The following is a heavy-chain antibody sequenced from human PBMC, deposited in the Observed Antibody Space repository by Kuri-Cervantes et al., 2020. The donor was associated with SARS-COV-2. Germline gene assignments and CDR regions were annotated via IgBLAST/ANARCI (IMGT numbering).Heavy chain of an antibody. CDR1: GFTFDDYT. Sequence: GESLKISCAASGFTFDDYTMHWVRQAPGKGLEWVSVIYSGGSTYYADSVKGRFTISRDNSKNTLYLQMNSLRAEDTAVYYCARGPPEDGLTAFFDYWGQGTLVTVSS. CDR2: IYSGGST. CDR3: ARGPPEDGLTAFFDY. D-gene: IGHD5-24*01. J-gene: IGHJ4*02. V-gene: IGHV3-66*01.